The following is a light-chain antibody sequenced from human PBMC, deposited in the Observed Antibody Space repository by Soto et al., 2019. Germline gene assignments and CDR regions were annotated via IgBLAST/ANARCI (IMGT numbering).Light chain of an antibody. CDR1: QSVSSY. CDR3: QQTYNLPRT. V-gene: IGKV3-11*01. CDR2: DSS. J-gene: IGKJ1*01. Sequence: EIVLTQSPATLSLSPGARAPLSCRASQSVSSYLAWYQQKPGQAPRLLIYDSSTRATGFPDRFSGSGSGTDFTLTINNMQREDFATYYCQQTYNLPRTFGQGTKVDIK.